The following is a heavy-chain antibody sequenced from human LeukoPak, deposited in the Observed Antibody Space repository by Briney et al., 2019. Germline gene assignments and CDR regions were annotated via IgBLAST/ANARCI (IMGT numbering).Heavy chain of an antibody. CDR1: GGSISSYY. CDR2: IGVNT. D-gene: IGHD5-24*01. V-gene: IGHV3-69-1*02. Sequence: ETLSLTCTVSGGSISSYYWSWIRQPPGKGLEWVSAIGVNTYYTDSVKGRFTISRDNAKNSLYLQMNSLRAEDTAFYYCATLNRDDYFYAFEYWGQGALVTVSS. J-gene: IGHJ4*02. CDR3: ATLNRDDYFYAFEY.